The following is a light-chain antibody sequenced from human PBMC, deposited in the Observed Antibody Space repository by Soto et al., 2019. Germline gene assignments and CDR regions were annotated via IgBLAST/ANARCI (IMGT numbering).Light chain of an antibody. V-gene: IGKV3-20*01. J-gene: IGKJ2*01. CDR3: QQYSILPHT. Sequence: ENVLTQSPGTLSLSPGERATLSCRATQSVTSRYFAWYQQKPGQAPRLLIYGVSSSATDIPDRFSGSGSGTAFTLTISRLEPEDFGVYYCQQYSILPHTFGQGTKLEVK. CDR2: GVS. CDR1: QSVTSRY.